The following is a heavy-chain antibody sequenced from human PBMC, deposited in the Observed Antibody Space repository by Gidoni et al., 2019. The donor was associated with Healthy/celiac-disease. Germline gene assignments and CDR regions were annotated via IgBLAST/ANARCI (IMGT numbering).Heavy chain of an antibody. CDR3: ASKYGGSYIPYYYYGMDV. J-gene: IGHJ6*02. Sequence: EVQLAESGGGLVQPGGSLRLSCADSGFTCRTYEMNWVRQDPGKGPEWVSYISSSGSTIYYADSVKGRFTISRDNAKNSLYLQMNSLRAEDTAVYYCASKYGGSYIPYYYYGMDVWGQGTTVTVSS. D-gene: IGHD1-26*01. CDR2: ISSSGSTI. CDR1: GFTCRTYE. V-gene: IGHV3-48*03.